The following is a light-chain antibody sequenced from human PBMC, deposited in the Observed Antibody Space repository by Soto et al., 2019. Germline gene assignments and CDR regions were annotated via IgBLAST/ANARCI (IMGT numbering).Light chain of an antibody. CDR3: YSAADNDLV. Sequence: SSELTQPSSVSVSPGQTATITCSGDVLAKKYARWFQQKPGQAPLLLIYKDTERPSGIPERFSGSISGTTVSLTISGAQVEEEAEYYCYSAADNDLVFGGGTKLTVL. CDR2: KDT. CDR1: VLAKKY. J-gene: IGLJ3*02. V-gene: IGLV3-27*01.